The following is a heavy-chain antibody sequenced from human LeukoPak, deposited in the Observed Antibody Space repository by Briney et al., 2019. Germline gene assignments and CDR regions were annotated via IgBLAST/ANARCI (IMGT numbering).Heavy chain of an antibody. CDR1: GGSISSSSYY. D-gene: IGHD6-6*01. CDR3: ARDEREQLGSKGKWWKESLPVPYYMDV. CDR2: IYYSGST. J-gene: IGHJ6*03. Sequence: SETLSLTCTVSGGSISSSSYYWGWIRQPPGKGLEWIGSIYYSGSTYYNPSLKSRVTISVDTSKNQFSLKLSSVTAADTAVYYCARDEREQLGSKGKWWKESLPVPYYMDVWGKGTTVTVSS. V-gene: IGHV4-39*07.